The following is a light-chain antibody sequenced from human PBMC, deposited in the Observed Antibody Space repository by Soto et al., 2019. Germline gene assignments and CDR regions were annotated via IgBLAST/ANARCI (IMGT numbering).Light chain of an antibody. V-gene: IGKV3-15*01. J-gene: IGKJ5*01. CDR3: QQYNNWPIT. CDR1: QSVETF. Sequence: DIVMTQSPAILSVSPGERATLSCRASQSVETFLAWFQHKAGQAPRLLIFGASTRAAGVLARFSGGGSGTEFTLTIDSLRSEDFAVYYCQQYNNWPITFGQGTRLEIK. CDR2: GAS.